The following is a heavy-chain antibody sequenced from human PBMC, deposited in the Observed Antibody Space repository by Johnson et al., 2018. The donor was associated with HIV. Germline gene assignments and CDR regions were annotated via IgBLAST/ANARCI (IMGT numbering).Heavy chain of an antibody. CDR1: GFTFSDYY. CDR3: ARSRDCSGGSCPDAFDI. Sequence: VQLVESGGGLVKPGGSLRLSCVASGFTFSDYYMTWIRQAPGKGLEWVLYISTSDGTIYSADTVKGRFSISRDNAKNSLYLQMNSLRAKDTAVYYCARSRDCSGGSCPDAFDIWGQGKMGTVSS. J-gene: IGHJ3*02. V-gene: IGHV3-11*04. D-gene: IGHD2-15*01. CDR2: ISTSDGTI.